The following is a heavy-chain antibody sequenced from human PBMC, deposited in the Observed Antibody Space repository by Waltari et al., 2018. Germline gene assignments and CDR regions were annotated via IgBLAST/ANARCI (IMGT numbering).Heavy chain of an antibody. D-gene: IGHD3-10*01. CDR3: AKDQYTSSRRGFDS. Sequence: EVQLSESGGGLVQPGGSVRLSWAASGFNQRSYAMSWVRQAPGKGLEWGSTISGSAGSTYYADSVKGRFTISRDISKNTLFLQMNSLRAEDTALYSCAKDQYTSSRRGFDSWGQGTLVTVSS. CDR1: GFNQRSYA. CDR2: ISGSAGST. V-gene: IGHV3-23*01. J-gene: IGHJ4*02.